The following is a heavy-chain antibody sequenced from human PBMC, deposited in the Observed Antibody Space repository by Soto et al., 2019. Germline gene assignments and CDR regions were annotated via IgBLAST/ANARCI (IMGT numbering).Heavy chain of an antibody. CDR3: TRHAIIPKLQYGMDV. V-gene: IGHV4-59*02. J-gene: IGHJ6*02. CDR1: GGSVSGCY. CDR2: IFYRGNT. Sequence: SETLSLTCTVSGGSVSGCYWSWIRQPPGKGLEWIGYIFYRGNTLYNPSLQSRVTISVDTSKNQFSLRLSSVTAADTAVYYCTRHAIIPKLQYGMDVWGQGASVTVSS. D-gene: IGHD2-15*01.